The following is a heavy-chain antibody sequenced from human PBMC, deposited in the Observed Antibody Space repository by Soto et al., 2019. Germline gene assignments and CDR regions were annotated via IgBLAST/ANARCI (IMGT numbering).Heavy chain of an antibody. CDR1: GGSISSYY. V-gene: IGHV4-59*01. CDR2: IYYSGST. J-gene: IGHJ4*02. CDR3: ARGGYSLDFDY. D-gene: IGHD4-4*01. Sequence: XXTLSLPFTVSGGSISSYYWRWIRQPPGKGLEWIGYIYYSGSTNYNPSLKSRVTISVDTSKNQFSLKLRSVTAADTAVYYCARGGYSLDFDYWGQGTLVTVSS.